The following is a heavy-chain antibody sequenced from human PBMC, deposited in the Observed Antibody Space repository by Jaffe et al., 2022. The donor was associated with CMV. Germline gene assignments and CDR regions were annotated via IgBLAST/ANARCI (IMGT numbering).Heavy chain of an antibody. CDR3: AKEPADFPANYFDY. CDR1: GFTFSSYA. J-gene: IGHJ4*02. V-gene: IGHV3-23*01. Sequence: EVQLLESGGGLVQPGGSLRLSCAASGFTFSSYAMNWVRQAPGKGLEWVSGINDSGSSTYYADSVKGRFTISRDNSKNTLYLQMNSLRAEDTAVYYCAKEPADFPANYFDYWGQGTLVTVSS. CDR2: INDSGSST.